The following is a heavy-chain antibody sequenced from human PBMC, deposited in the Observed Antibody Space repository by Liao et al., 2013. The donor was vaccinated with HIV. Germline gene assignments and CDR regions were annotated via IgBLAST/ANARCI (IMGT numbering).Heavy chain of an antibody. D-gene: IGHD1-1*01. J-gene: IGHJ4*02. CDR2: MSARGST. V-gene: IGHV4-61*02. CDR1: GGSINSGSHY. Sequence: QVQLQESGPGLVKPSQTLSLICSVSGGSINSGSHYWSWIRQTAGKGLECLGRMSARGSTHYNPSLKKRLKMSVDMSKNQISLNLYSVTAADTAVYYCARGPGHFDSWGQGTLVTVSS. CDR3: ARGPGHFDS.